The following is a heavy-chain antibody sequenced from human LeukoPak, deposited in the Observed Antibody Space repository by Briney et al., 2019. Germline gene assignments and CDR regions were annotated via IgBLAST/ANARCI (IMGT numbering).Heavy chain of an antibody. D-gene: IGHD3-22*01. J-gene: IGHJ4*02. V-gene: IGHV4-59*11. Sequence: SETLSLACVVSGGSLSTHHWSWIRQSPGRGLEWIGYISDSGSTNYNPSLKSRVTISVDTSKNQFSLMLSSVTAADTAVYYCARGYDSSAYYPFNYWGQGTLVTVSS. CDR1: GGSLSTHH. CDR2: ISDSGST. CDR3: ARGYDSSAYYPFNY.